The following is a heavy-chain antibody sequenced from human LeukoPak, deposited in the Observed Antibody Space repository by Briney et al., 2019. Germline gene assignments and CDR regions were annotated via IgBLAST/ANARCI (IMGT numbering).Heavy chain of an antibody. CDR2: INPSGGST. D-gene: IGHD4-17*01. J-gene: IGHJ6*02. Sequence: ASVKVSCKASGYTYTSYYMHWVRQAPGQGLEWLGIINPSGGSTSYAQKFQGRVTMTRDTSTSTVYMELSSLRSEDTAVYYCARAAYYGDYDYYYYGMDVWGQGTTVTVSS. V-gene: IGHV1-46*01. CDR1: GYTYTSYY. CDR3: ARAAYYGDYDYYYYGMDV.